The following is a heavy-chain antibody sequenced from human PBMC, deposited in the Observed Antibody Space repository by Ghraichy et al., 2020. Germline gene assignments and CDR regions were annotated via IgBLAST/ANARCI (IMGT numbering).Heavy chain of an antibody. J-gene: IGHJ4*02. CDR1: GLTFGRAV. CDR2: IKSKSDGGTI. D-gene: IGHD3-10*01. Sequence: GGSLRLSCAASGLTFGRAVMTWVRQAPVQGLEWVGRIKSKSDGGTIGYAAPVKGRFTISRDDSTNTLYLQMNSLQTDDTAVYYCAAGRVRDYWGQGTLVIVSS. V-gene: IGHV3-15*01. CDR3: AAGRVRDY.